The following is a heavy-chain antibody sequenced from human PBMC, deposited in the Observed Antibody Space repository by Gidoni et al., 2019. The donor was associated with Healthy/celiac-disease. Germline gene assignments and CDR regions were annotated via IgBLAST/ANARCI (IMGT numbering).Heavy chain of an antibody. V-gene: IGHV3-30*04. CDR2: ISYDGSNK. CDR3: ASTVAGYYPFDY. Sequence: QVQLVESGGGVVQPGRSLRLSCAASGFTFSSYAMHWVRQAPGKGLEWVAVISYDGSNKYYADSVKARFTISRDNSKNTLYLQMNSLRAEDTAVYYCASTVAGYYPFDYWGQGTLVTVSS. J-gene: IGHJ4*02. D-gene: IGHD6-19*01. CDR1: GFTFSSYA.